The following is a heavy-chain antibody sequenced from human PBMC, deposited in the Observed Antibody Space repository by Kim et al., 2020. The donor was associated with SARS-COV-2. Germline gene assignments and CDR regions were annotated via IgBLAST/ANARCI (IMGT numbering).Heavy chain of an antibody. J-gene: IGHJ4*02. CDR3: ARDGIVVVPAAMEFDY. D-gene: IGHD2-2*01. CDR1: GFTFSSYS. V-gene: IGHV3-48*02. Sequence: GGSLRLSCAASGFTFSSYSMNWVRQAPGKGLEWVSYISSSSSTIYYADSVKGRFTISRDNAKNSLYLQMNSLRDEDTAVYYCARDGIVVVPAAMEFDYWGQGTLVTVSS. CDR2: ISSSSSTI.